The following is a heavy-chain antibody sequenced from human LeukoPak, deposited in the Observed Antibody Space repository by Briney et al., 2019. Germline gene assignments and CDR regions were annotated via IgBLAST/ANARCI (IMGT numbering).Heavy chain of an antibody. CDR3: ARDQVIVPAVXX. Sequence: PSETLSLTCTVSGGSISSGDYYWSWIRQPPGKGLEWIGYIYYSGSTYYNPSLKSRVAISVDTSKNQFSLKLSSVTAADTAVYYCARDQVIVPAVXXWGQXXLVT. D-gene: IGHD2-2*01. V-gene: IGHV4-30-4*08. CDR1: GGSISSGDYY. CDR2: IYYSGST. J-gene: IGHJ1*01.